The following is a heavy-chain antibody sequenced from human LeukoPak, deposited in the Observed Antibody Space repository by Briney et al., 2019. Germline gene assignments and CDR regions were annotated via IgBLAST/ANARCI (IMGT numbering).Heavy chain of an antibody. J-gene: IGHJ4*02. CDR3: ARAPAYCSSTSCYAGGIDY. D-gene: IGHD2-2*01. CDR1: GVSISSYY. Sequence: SETLSLTCNVSGVSISSYYWSWIRQPPGEGLEWLGYIYYSGSTNYNPSLKSRVIISVDTSKNQFSLKLSSVTAADTAVYYCARAPAYCSSTSCYAGGIDYWGQGTLVTVSS. CDR2: IYYSGST. V-gene: IGHV4-59*01.